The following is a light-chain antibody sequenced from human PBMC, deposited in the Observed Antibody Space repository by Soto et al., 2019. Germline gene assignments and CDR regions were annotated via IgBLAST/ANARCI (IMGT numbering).Light chain of an antibody. V-gene: IGLV2-14*03. Sequence: QSALTQPASVSGSPGQSIAISCTGTRSDVGGYNYVSWYQPHPGKAPKLMIYDVTTRPSGVSNRFSGSKSGNTAALTISGLQAEDEADYYCSSYTSDTTGVFGTGTKLTVL. CDR2: DVT. J-gene: IGLJ1*01. CDR3: SSYTSDTTGV. CDR1: RSDVGGYNY.